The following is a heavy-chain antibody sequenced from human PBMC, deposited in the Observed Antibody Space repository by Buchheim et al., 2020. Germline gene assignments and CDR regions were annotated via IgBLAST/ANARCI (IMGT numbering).Heavy chain of an antibody. Sequence: EVQLVESGGDLVQPGGSLRLCCAASGFTFTNYWMSWVRQAPGKGLEWVANIAHDGGEKYYVDSVKGRFTISRDNGKNSLCLQMNSLRDEDTAVYYCARDRQPSRYGGLDVWGQGTT. J-gene: IGHJ6*02. D-gene: IGHD1-14*01. CDR2: IAHDGGEK. V-gene: IGHV3-7*01. CDR1: GFTFTNYW. CDR3: ARDRQPSRYGGLDV.